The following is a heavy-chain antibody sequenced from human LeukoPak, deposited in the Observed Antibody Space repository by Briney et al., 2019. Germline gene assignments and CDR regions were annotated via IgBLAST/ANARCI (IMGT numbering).Heavy chain of an antibody. CDR3: AILRYFDWLYDY. V-gene: IGHV3-21*01. CDR1: GFTFSSYS. Sequence: PGGSLRLSCAASGFTFSSYSVNWVRQAPGKGLEWVSSISSSSSYIYYADSVKGRFTISRDNAKNSLYLQMNSLRAEDTAVYYCAILRYFDWLYDYWGQGNLVTVSS. CDR2: ISSSSSYI. D-gene: IGHD3-9*01. J-gene: IGHJ4*02.